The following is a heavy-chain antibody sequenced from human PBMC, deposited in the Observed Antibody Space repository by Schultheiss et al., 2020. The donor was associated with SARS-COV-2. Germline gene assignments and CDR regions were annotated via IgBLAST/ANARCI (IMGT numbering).Heavy chain of an antibody. D-gene: IGHD3-22*01. V-gene: IGHV3-33*01. J-gene: IGHJ4*02. CDR1: GFTFSSYG. CDR2: IWYDGSRR. Sequence: GGSLRLSCAASGFTFSSYGMHWVRQAPGKGLEWVALIWYDGSRRYYADSVKGRFTISRDNSKNTLYLQMNSLRAEDTAVYYCARDSSGYYSADYWGQGTLVTVSS. CDR3: ARDSSGYYSADY.